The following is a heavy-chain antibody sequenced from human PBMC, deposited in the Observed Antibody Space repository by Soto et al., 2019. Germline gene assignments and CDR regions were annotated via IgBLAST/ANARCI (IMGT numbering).Heavy chain of an antibody. CDR2: IYHSGST. D-gene: IGHD3-10*01. Sequence: QVQLQESGPGLVKPSGTLSLTCAVSGGSISSSNWWSWVRQPPGKGLEWIGEIYHSGSTNYNPSLTSRVTTSVDKSKDQFSLKLSSVTAADTAVYYCARVSGAYYPDSWGQGTLVTVSS. V-gene: IGHV4-4*02. J-gene: IGHJ4*02. CDR1: GGSISSSNW. CDR3: ARVSGAYYPDS.